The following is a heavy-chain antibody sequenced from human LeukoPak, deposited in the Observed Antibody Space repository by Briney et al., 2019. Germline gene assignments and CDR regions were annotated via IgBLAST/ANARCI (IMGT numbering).Heavy chain of an antibody. D-gene: IGHD5-12*01. J-gene: IGHJ6*02. Sequence: EGSLRLSCAASGFTFSDYYMSWTRQAPGKGLEWVSYTSSSGSTIYYADSVKGRFTISRDNAKNSLYLQMNSLRAEDTAVYYCARVQRYSGYVNPYDGMDVWGQGTTVTVSS. CDR1: GFTFSDYY. CDR3: ARVQRYSGYVNPYDGMDV. CDR2: TSSSGSTI. V-gene: IGHV3-11*01.